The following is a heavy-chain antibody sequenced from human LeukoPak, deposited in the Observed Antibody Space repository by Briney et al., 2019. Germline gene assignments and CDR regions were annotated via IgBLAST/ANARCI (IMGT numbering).Heavy chain of an antibody. Sequence: ASVKVSCKASGYTFTSYGISWVRQAPGQGLEWMGWISAYNGNTNYAQKLQGRVTITTDTSTSTAYMELRSLRSDDTAVYYCARGLITMVRGAVKGPFDYWGQGTLVTVSS. CDR1: GYTFTSYG. CDR2: ISAYNGNT. CDR3: ARGLITMVRGAVKGPFDY. J-gene: IGHJ4*02. D-gene: IGHD3-10*01. V-gene: IGHV1-18*01.